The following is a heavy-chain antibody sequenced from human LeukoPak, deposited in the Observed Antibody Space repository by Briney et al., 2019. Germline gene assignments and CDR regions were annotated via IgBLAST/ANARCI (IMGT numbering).Heavy chain of an antibody. Sequence: ASVKVSCKASTYTFTDYYMHLVRQAPGQGLEWMGWINPNSGGTNYAQKFQGRVTMTTDTSISTAYMELSSLRSDDTAVYYCTRDHSYDSLNALDIWGLGTLVTVSP. D-gene: IGHD3-3*01. CDR1: TYTFTDYY. CDR3: TRDHSYDSLNALDI. V-gene: IGHV1-2*02. J-gene: IGHJ3*02. CDR2: INPNSGGT.